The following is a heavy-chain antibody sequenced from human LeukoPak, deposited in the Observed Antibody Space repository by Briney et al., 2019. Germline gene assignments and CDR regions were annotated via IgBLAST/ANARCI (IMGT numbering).Heavy chain of an antibody. Sequence: SSVKVSCKVSGYILTELSMHWVRQAPGKGLEWMGGFDPWDGERIYAQKFRGRATMTEDTSTDTAYMELSSLRSVDTAVYYCARSRNDAGYSSGWPYYYYYGMDVWGQGTTVTVSS. CDR1: GYILTELS. V-gene: IGHV1-24*01. J-gene: IGHJ6*02. D-gene: IGHD6-19*01. CDR2: FDPWDGER. CDR3: ARSRNDAGYSSGWPYYYYYGMDV.